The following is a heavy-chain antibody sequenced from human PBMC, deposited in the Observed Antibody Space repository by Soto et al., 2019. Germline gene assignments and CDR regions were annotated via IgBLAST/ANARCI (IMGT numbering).Heavy chain of an antibody. Sequence: GGSLRLSCAGSGFNFQNYDMSWVRQAPGKGLEWVSGINSDGSSTSYADSVKGRFTISRDNAKNTLYLQMNSLRAEDTAVYYCASPTRYVGLDYWGQGTLVTVSS. CDR1: GFNFQNYD. CDR2: INSDGSST. J-gene: IGHJ4*02. CDR3: ASPTRYVGLDY. V-gene: IGHV3-74*01. D-gene: IGHD2-2*01.